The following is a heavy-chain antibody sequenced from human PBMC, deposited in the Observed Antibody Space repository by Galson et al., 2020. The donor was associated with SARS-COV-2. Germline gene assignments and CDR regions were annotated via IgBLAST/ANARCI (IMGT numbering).Heavy chain of an antibody. CDR1: GFTFSSYD. V-gene: IGHV3-13*04. D-gene: IGHD3-10*01. Sequence: GESLKISCAASGFTFSSYDMHWVRQATGKGLEWVSAIGTAGDTYYPGSVKGRFTISRENAKNSLYLQMNSLRAGDTAVYYCARGTMVRGVTTMYYYYGMDVWGQGTTVTVSS. CDR3: ARGTMVRGVTTMYYYYGMDV. CDR2: IGTAGDT. J-gene: IGHJ6*02.